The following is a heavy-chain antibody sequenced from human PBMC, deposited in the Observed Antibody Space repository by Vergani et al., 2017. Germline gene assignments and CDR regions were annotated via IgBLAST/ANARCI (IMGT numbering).Heavy chain of an antibody. D-gene: IGHD6-19*01. Sequence: EVHLLESGGGLVQSGGSLRLSCAASGFTFGNYWMHWVRQAPGKGLVWLSRITGDGVSTAYADSVKGRFTISRDNAKNTVYLQMNTLRAEDTAVYYCASDQGGWSFWGRGTMVTVST. J-gene: IGHJ3*01. CDR1: GFTFGNYW. V-gene: IGHV3-74*02. CDR2: ITGDGVST. CDR3: ASDQGGWSF.